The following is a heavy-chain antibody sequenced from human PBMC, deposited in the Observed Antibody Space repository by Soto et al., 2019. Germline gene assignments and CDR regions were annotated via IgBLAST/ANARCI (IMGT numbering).Heavy chain of an antibody. J-gene: IGHJ6*02. Sequence: HPGGSLRLSCAASGFTFSSYAMSWVRQAPGKGLEWVSAISGGGSSTYYADSVKGRFTISRDNSKNTLYLQMNSLRAEDTAVYYCAKDQGSGSYYNYYYGMDVWGQGTTVTVSS. V-gene: IGHV3-23*01. CDR3: AKDQGSGSYYNYYYGMDV. CDR2: ISGGGSST. CDR1: GFTFSSYA. D-gene: IGHD3-10*01.